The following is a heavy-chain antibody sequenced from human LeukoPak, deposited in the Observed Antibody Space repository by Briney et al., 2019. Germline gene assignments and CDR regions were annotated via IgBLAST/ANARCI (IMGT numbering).Heavy chain of an antibody. Sequence: SETLPLTCTVSGGPISSGGYYWSWIRQPPGKGLEWIGYIYHSGSTYYNPSLKSRVTISVDRSKNQFSLKLSSVTAADTAVYYCASFGGSGFDYWGQGTLVTVSS. CDR3: ASFGGSGFDY. D-gene: IGHD3-16*01. J-gene: IGHJ4*02. CDR2: IYHSGST. CDR1: GGPISSGGYY. V-gene: IGHV4-30-2*01.